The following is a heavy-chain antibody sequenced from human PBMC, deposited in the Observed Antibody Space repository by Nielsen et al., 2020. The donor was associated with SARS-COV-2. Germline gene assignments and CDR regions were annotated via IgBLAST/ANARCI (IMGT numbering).Heavy chain of an antibody. Sequence: GGSLRLSCAASGFTFSSYAMSWVRQAPGKGLEWVSAISGSGGGTYYADSVKGRFTISRDNSKNTLYLQMNSLRAEDTAVYYCAKDMGVTMIVVALDYWGQGTLVTVSS. V-gene: IGHV3-23*01. CDR1: GFTFSSYA. CDR2: ISGSGGGT. D-gene: IGHD3-22*01. CDR3: AKDMGVTMIVVALDY. J-gene: IGHJ4*02.